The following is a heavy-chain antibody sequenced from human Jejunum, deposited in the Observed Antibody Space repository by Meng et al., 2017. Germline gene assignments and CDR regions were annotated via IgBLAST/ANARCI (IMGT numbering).Heavy chain of an antibody. J-gene: IGHJ3*02. Sequence: GESLKISCAASGFIFSPYWMHWVRQAPGKGLVWVAHTNSDGTTIIYADSVKERFAISRDNAKNTLYLQMNSLRAEDTDVYYCARDRGLPDSFDIWGQGTMVTVSS. CDR3: ARDRGLPDSFDI. CDR2: TNSDGTTI. CDR1: GFIFSPYW. V-gene: IGHV3-74*01. D-gene: IGHD3-10*01.